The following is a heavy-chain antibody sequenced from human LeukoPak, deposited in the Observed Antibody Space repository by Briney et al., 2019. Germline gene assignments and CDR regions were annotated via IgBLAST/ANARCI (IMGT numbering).Heavy chain of an antibody. D-gene: IGHD3-22*01. V-gene: IGHV3-53*01. CDR2: IYSGGST. CDR1: GFTVSSNY. CDR3: ASQYYYDSSGS. J-gene: IGHJ5*02. Sequence: GGSLRLSCAASGFTVSSNYMSWVRQAPGKGLEWVSVIYSGGSTYYADSVKGRFTISRDNPKNTLYLQMNSLRAEDTAVYYCASQYYYDSSGSWGQGTLVTVSS.